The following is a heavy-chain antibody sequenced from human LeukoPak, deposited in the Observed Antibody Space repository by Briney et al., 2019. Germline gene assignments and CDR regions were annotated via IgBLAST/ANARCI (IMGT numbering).Heavy chain of an antibody. CDR2: ITATSGIT. Sequence: VGSLGLSCAASGFAFSSYAMSWVRQAPGKGLEWVSAITATSGITYYADSVKGRFTISRDNSKNALYLQVNSLRAEDTAIYYCAKVLVRAVTIDGTDYWGQGTLVTVSS. V-gene: IGHV3-23*01. D-gene: IGHD3-10*01. J-gene: IGHJ4*02. CDR1: GFAFSSYA. CDR3: AKVLVRAVTIDGTDY.